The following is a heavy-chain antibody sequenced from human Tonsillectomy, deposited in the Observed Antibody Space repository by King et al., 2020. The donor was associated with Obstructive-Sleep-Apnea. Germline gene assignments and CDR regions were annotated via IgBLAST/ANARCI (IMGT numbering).Heavy chain of an antibody. CDR2: IKQDGSVK. J-gene: IGHJ4*02. CDR1: GFTFSSYW. D-gene: IGHD3-16*01. V-gene: IGHV3-7*01. Sequence: VQLVESGGGLVQPGGSVRLSCGASGFTFSSYWMTWVRQAPGKGLEWVANIKQDGSVKNYEDSVKGRFTISRDNAKKSVFLQINSLTAEDTAVYYCAREYWGPDYWGQGTLVTVSS. CDR3: AREYWGPDY.